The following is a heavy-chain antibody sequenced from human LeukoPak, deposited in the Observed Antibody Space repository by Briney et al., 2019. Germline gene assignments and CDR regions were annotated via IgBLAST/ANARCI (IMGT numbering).Heavy chain of an antibody. V-gene: IGHV3-15*01. CDR2: IKSKTDGETT. CDR3: AKSYRPRGSNIAVDY. D-gene: IGHD6-13*01. Sequence: GGSLRLSCAASGFTFNNAWINWVRQTPGKGLEWVGRIKSKTDGETTDYAAPVKGRFSISRDDSKNTLYLQMSSLRAEDTAVYYCAKSYRPRGSNIAVDYWGQGTLVTVSS. J-gene: IGHJ4*02. CDR1: GFTFNNAW.